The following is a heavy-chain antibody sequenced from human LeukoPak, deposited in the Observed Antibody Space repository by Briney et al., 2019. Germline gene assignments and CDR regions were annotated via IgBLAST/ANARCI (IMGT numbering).Heavy chain of an antibody. V-gene: IGHV3-7*01. CDR1: GFTLSGYW. J-gene: IGHJ4*02. CDR2: IKKDGSER. CDR3: ATISSPLGY. D-gene: IGHD2-15*01. Sequence: GGSLRLSCAASGFTLSGYWMSWVRQAPGKGLEWVANIKKDGSERYYVDFVKGRFAISRDNAKNSVYLQMNSLRVEDTAMYYCATISSPLGYWGQGTLVTVSS.